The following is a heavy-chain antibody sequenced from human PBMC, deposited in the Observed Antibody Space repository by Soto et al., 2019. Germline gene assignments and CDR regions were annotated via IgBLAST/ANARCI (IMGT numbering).Heavy chain of an antibody. CDR3: GGRHLAVAARPWFDP. CDR2: IDSSGEK. Sequence: QVTLKESGPVLVKPTETLTLRCTVSGLSITDSEMGVSWIRQPPGQPLEWLAHIDSSGEKSYRTFLKSRLAISKHTSESQRVLTMTNMDPAYTAPDYCGGRHLAVAARPWFDPGGQGIPVTVSS. J-gene: IGHJ5*02. V-gene: IGHV2-26*01. CDR1: GLSITDSEMG.